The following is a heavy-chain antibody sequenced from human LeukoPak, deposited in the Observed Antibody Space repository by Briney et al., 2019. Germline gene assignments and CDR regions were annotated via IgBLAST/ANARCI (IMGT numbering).Heavy chain of an antibody. CDR1: GFTFSSYE. V-gene: IGHV3-48*02. CDR3: AGDSGYAFDY. J-gene: IGHJ4*02. D-gene: IGHD3-10*01. Sequence: TGGSLRLSCAASGFTFSSYEMNWVRQAPGKGLEWVSYISSGSGTIRYADSVKGRFTISRDNAKNSLYLHMSSLRDEDTAVYYCAGDSGYAFDYWGRGTLVTASS. CDR2: ISSGSGTI.